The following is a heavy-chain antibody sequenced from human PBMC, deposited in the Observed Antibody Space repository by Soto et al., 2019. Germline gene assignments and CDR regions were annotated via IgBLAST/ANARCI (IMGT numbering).Heavy chain of an antibody. CDR2: IFYSGNT. D-gene: IGHD2-15*01. Sequence: QVQLQESGPGLVKPSQTLSLTCTVSGGSISRGDYYWSWFRQPPGKGLEWIGYIFYSGNTYINPSLESRLSMSVDTSRNQFSLSLTSVTAADTAVYYCARGDGGNDPFDYWGQGTLVTVSS. CDR1: GGSISRGDYY. J-gene: IGHJ4*02. CDR3: ARGDGGNDPFDY. V-gene: IGHV4-30-4*01.